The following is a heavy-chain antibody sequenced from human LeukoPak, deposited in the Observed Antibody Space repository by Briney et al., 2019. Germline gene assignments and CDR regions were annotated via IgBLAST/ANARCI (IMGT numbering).Heavy chain of an antibody. J-gene: IGHJ4*02. CDR3: ARDNYEYEAAN. CDR2: IYYSGST. Sequence: SETLSLTCTVSGGSISSGGYCWSWIRQHPGKGLEWIGYIYYSGSTYYNPSLKSRVTISVDTSKNQFSLKLSSVTAADTAVYYCARDNYEYEAANWGQGTLVTVSS. CDR1: GGSISSGGYC. D-gene: IGHD3-3*01. V-gene: IGHV4-31*03.